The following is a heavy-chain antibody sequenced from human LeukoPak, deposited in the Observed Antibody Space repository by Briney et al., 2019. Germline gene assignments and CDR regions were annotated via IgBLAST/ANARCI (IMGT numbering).Heavy chain of an antibody. CDR1: GYTFTGYY. J-gene: IGHJ5*02. V-gene: IGHV1-2*06. CDR3: ARDFWSGYYWFDP. Sequence: ASVKVSCKASGYTFTGYYMHWVRQAPGQGLEWMGRINPNSGGTNYAQKFQGRVTMTRDTSISTAYMELSRLRSDDTAVYYCARDFWSGYYWFDPWGQGTLVTVSS. D-gene: IGHD3-3*01. CDR2: INPNSGGT.